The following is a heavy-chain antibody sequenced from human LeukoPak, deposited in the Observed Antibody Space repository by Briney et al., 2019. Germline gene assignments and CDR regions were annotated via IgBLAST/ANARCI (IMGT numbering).Heavy chain of an antibody. CDR1: GFTFSNYW. V-gene: IGHV3-74*01. Sequence: QTGGSLRLSCAASGFTFSNYWIHWVRQAPGKGLVWVSGINSDGSRTPYADSVKDRFTISRDNAKNTLYLQMSSLRAEDTAVYYCARGGPPDYWGQGTLVTVSS. CDR2: INSDGSRT. CDR3: ARGGPPDY. J-gene: IGHJ4*02.